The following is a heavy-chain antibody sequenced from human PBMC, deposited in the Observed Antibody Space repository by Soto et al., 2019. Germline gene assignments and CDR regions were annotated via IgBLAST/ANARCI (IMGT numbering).Heavy chain of an antibody. CDR3: AKDRQQLVRYYYYGMDV. Sequence: QVQLVESGGGVVQPGRSLRLSCAASGFTFSSYGMHWVRQAPGKGLEWVAVISYDGSNKYYADSVEGRFTISRDNSKNTLYLQMNSLRAEDTAVYYCAKDRQQLVRYYYYGMDVWGQGTTVTVSS. CDR1: GFTFSSYG. CDR2: ISYDGSNK. D-gene: IGHD6-13*01. V-gene: IGHV3-30*18. J-gene: IGHJ6*02.